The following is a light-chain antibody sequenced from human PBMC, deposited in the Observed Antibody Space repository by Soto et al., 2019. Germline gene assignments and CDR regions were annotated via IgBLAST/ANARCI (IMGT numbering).Light chain of an antibody. J-gene: IGLJ1*01. Sequence: QSVLPQPASVSGSPGQSITISCTGTSSNVGSYKLVSWYQQHPGKAPELMIFEVNKLPSGGGNRFSGFKSGNTASLTISGLKVEDEDDYYCCSSGGSPTYVFGSGTKVTVL. CDR3: CSSGGSPTYV. V-gene: IGLV2-23*02. CDR1: SSNVGSYKL. CDR2: EVN.